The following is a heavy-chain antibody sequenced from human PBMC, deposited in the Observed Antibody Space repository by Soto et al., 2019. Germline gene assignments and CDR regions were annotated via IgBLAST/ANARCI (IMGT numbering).Heavy chain of an antibody. V-gene: IGHV3-23*01. CDR1: GFTFSSYA. D-gene: IGHD3-10*01. Sequence: EVQLLESGGGLVQPGGSLRLSCAASGFTFSSYAMSWVRQAPGKGLEWVSDISGSGGSTYYADSVKGRFTISRDNSKNPLYLQMNSLRAEDTAVYYCAKASRMVRGVIITGYYYYGMDVWGQGTTVTVSS. J-gene: IGHJ6*02. CDR2: ISGSGGST. CDR3: AKASRMVRGVIITGYYYYGMDV.